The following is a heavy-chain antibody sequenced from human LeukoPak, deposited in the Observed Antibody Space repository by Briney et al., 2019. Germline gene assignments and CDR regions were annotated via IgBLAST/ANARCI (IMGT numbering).Heavy chain of an antibody. CDR2: IYYSGSI. CDR3: ATLRPYYGSGSYISGFDS. Sequence: PSETLSLTCTVSGGSISSYYWSWIRQPAGKGLEWIGYIYYSGSIYYNPSLKSRVTISVDTSKNQFSLKLSSVTAADTAVYYCATLRPYYGSGSYISGFDSWGQGTLVTVSS. J-gene: IGHJ4*02. V-gene: IGHV4-59*06. CDR1: GGSISSYY. D-gene: IGHD3-10*01.